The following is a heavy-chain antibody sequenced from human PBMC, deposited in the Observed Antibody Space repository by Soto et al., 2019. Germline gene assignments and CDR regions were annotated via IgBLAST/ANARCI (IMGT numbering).Heavy chain of an antibody. CDR2: ISYDGSNK. J-gene: IGHJ6*02. V-gene: IGHV3-30-3*01. Sequence: SGGSLRLSCAAPGFTFSSYAMHWVRQAPGKGLEWVAVISYDGSNKYYADSVKGRFTISRDNSKNTLYLQMNSLRAEDTAVYYCARGTGDSYGPYYYYYGMDVWGQGTTVTVSS. D-gene: IGHD5-18*01. CDR3: ARGTGDSYGPYYYYYGMDV. CDR1: GFTFSSYA.